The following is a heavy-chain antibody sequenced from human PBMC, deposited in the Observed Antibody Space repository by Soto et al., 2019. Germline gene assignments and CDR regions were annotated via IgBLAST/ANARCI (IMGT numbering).Heavy chain of an antibody. CDR3: ARVSPGYDFWSGYYPPYYFDY. D-gene: IGHD3-3*01. CDR1: GGSVSSGSYY. V-gene: IGHV4-61*01. CDR2: IYYSGSA. J-gene: IGHJ4*02. Sequence: SETLSLTCTVSGGSVSSGSYYWSWIRQPPGKGLEWIGYIYYSGSANYNPSLKSRVTISVDTSKNQFSLKLTSVTAADTAVYYCARVSPGYDFWSGYYPPYYFDYWGQGTLVTVSS.